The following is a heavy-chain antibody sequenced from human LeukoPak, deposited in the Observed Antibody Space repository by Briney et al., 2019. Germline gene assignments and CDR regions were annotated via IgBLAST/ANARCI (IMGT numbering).Heavy chain of an antibody. CDR2: ISGSGGST. Sequence: GGSLRLSCAASGFTFSSYAMSWVRQAPGRGLEWVSAISGSGGSTYYADSVKGRFTISRDNSKNTLYLQMNSLRAEDTAVYYCARVGGYYDRSVQHWGQGTLVTVSS. CDR3: ARVGGYYDRSVQH. J-gene: IGHJ1*01. V-gene: IGHV3-23*01. D-gene: IGHD3-22*01. CDR1: GFTFSSYA.